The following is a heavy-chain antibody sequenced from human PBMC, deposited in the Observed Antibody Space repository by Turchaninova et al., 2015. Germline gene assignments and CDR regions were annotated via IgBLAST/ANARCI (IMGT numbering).Heavy chain of an antibody. CDR2: IDPTVSDT. CDR1: GDSLTSHW. V-gene: IGHV5-10-1*03. CDR3: ARLYYGSGSSRYYYYGMDV. J-gene: IGHJ6*02. D-gene: IGHD3-10*01. Sequence: EVQLVQSGAEVKRPGEALRISCKGSGDSLTSHWISGGRQVAGKGLEWMGRIDPTVSDTKYSPSFQGHVTISADKSISTAYLQWSSLKASDTAMYYCARLYYGSGSSRYYYYGMDVWGQGTTVTVSS.